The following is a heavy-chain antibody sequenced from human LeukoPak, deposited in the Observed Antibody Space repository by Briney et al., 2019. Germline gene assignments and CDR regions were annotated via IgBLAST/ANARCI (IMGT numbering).Heavy chain of an antibody. D-gene: IGHD6-19*01. CDR2: ISWNSGSI. V-gene: IGHV3-9*01. Sequence: PGGSLRLSCAASGFTFDDYAMHWVRQAPGKGLEWVSGISWNSGSIGYADSVKGRFTISRDNAKNSLYLQMNSLRAEDTAVYYCARENVAEDYWGQGTLVTVSS. CDR1: GFTFDDYA. J-gene: IGHJ4*02. CDR3: ARENVAEDY.